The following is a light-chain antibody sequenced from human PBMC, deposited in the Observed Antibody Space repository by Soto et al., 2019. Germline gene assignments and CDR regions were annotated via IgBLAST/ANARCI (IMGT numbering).Light chain of an antibody. V-gene: IGKV3D-15*01. CDR2: DMF. Sequence: DILMLQSPAPLSVAPGQRATLSCRAIQSVGSDLAWYQQKPGQAPRLVIYDMFTRATGVPTRISGSGSGPEFTLTIRSLQSEDFAVYYCQQYNSWPLTFGGGTNVEIK. J-gene: IGKJ4*01. CDR1: QSVGSD. CDR3: QQYNSWPLT.